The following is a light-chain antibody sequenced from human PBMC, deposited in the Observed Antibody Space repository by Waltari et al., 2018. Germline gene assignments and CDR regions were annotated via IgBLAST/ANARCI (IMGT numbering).Light chain of an antibody. V-gene: IGLV3-10*01. CDR3: YSTDSSGDFRI. CDR1: ALPKKY. J-gene: IGLJ2*01. Sequence: SYELTQPPSVSVSPGQTARITCSGNALPKKYTNWYQQKSGQAPVLVIYEDRKRPSGIPERFSGSSSGPMATLTISGAQVEDEADYYCYSTDSSGDFRIFGGGTKLTVL. CDR2: EDR.